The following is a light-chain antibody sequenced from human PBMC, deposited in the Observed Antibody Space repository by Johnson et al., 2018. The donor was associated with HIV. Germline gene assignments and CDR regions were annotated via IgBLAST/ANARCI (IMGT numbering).Light chain of an antibody. CDR2: ENN. CDR1: SSNIGNNY. V-gene: IGLV1-51*02. CDR3: GTWDSRLSAYV. J-gene: IGLJ1*01. Sequence: QSVLTQPPSVSAAPGQKVTISCSGSSSNIGNNYVSWYQQLPGTAPKHLIYENNKRPSGIPDRFSGSKSGTSATLGITGLQTGDEADYYCGTWDSRLSAYVFGTGTKVTVL.